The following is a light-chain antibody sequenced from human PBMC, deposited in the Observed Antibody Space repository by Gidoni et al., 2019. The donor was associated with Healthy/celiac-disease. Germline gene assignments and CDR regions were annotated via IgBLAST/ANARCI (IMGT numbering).Light chain of an antibody. CDR2: GAS. CDR1: QSVSSN. CDR3: QQYNNWPRT. Sequence: IVMTQSPATLSVCPGERATLSCRASQSVSSNLAWYQQKPGQAPRLLIYGASTRATGIPARFSGSGSGTEFTLTISSLQSEDFAVYYCQQYNNWPRTFGGGTKVEIK. V-gene: IGKV3-15*01. J-gene: IGKJ4*01.